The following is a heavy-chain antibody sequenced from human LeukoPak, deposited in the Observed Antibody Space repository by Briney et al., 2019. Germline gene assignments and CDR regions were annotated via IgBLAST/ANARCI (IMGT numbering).Heavy chain of an antibody. V-gene: IGHV3-30*04. D-gene: IGHD3-22*01. CDR3: ASDPAYYDSSGSKWKDAFDI. CDR1: GFTFSSYV. CDR2: ISYDGSNK. Sequence: GGSLRLSCAASGFTFSSYVMHWVRQAPGKGLEWVAIISYDGSNKYYADSVKGRFTISRDNSKNTLYLQMNSLRAEDTAVYYCASDPAYYDSSGSKWKDAFDIWGQGTIVTVSS. J-gene: IGHJ3*02.